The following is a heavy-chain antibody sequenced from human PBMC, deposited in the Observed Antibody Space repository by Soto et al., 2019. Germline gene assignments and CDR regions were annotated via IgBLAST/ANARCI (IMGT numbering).Heavy chain of an antibody. V-gene: IGHV1-69*04. CDR3: ARDTARSMVAAIWLFDP. CDR1: GGSNSSYT. CDR2: IIPILGIA. J-gene: IGHJ5*02. D-gene: IGHD2-15*01. Sequence: GSSVNVSRKASGGSNSSYTSSWVRHAPGQGLEWMGRIIPILGIAIYAQKFKGRVTITADKSTSTAYMELSSLRSEDTAVYYCARDTARSMVAAIWLFDPWGQGTLVTVPQ.